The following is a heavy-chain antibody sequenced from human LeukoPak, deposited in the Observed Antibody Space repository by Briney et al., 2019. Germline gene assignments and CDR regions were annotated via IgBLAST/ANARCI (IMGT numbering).Heavy chain of an antibody. J-gene: IGHJ4*02. D-gene: IGHD5-12*01. CDR2: INAGDGNI. V-gene: IGHV1-3*03. CDR3: AGDVSVATYYFDY. Sequence: ASVKVSCKASGYTFTNYALHWVRQAPGQRLEWMGWINAGDGNIKYSQDFQGRVTITRDTSASTAYMDLSSLRSEDVAVYYCAGDVSVATYYFDYWGQGTLVTVSS. CDR1: GYTFTNYA.